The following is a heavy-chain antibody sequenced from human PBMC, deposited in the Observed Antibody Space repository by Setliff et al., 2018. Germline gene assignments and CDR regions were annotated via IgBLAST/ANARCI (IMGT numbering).Heavy chain of an antibody. CDR2: IYYSGST. Sequence: ETLSLTCTVSGGSISSYYWSWIRQPPGKGLEWIGYIYYSGSTNYNPSLKSRVTISVDTSKNQFSLNLSSVTAADTAVYYCARRRRGYSYGHDAFDIWGQGTMVTVSS. CDR3: ARRRRGYSYGHDAFDI. D-gene: IGHD5-18*01. J-gene: IGHJ3*02. V-gene: IGHV4-59*08. CDR1: GGSISSYY.